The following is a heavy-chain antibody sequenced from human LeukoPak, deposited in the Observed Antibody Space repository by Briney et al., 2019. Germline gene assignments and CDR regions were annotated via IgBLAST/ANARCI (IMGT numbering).Heavy chain of an antibody. D-gene: IGHD3-22*01. CDR3: ARRRYYDGSGYLE. CDR1: GDSVSRSDSY. J-gene: IGHJ1*01. V-gene: IGHV4-39*01. CDR2: IYYSGRT. Sequence: PSETLSLTCSVSGDSVSRSDSYWDWIRQPPGKGLEWIGTIYYSGRTYYSPSLKSRLTLCLDPSHNQFSLNVRSVSAPDTAVYYCARRRYYDGSGYLEWGQGTLLSVSS.